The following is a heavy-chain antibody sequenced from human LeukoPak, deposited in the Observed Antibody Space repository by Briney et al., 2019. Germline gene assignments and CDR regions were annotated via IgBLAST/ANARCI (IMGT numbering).Heavy chain of an antibody. V-gene: IGHV1-2*02. J-gene: IGHJ4*02. Sequence: ASVQVSCQASGYTFTGYYMHWVRQAPGQGLEWMGWINPNSGGTNYAQKFQGRVTMTRDTSISTAYMELSRLRSDDTAVYYCARDLYQRYDSSGRTDGGGDLWGQGTLVTVSS. CDR1: GYTFTGYY. D-gene: IGHD3-22*01. CDR2: INPNSGGT. CDR3: ARDLYQRYDSSGRTDGGGDL.